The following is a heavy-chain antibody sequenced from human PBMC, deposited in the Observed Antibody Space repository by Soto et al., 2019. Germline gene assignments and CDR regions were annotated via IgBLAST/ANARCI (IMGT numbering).Heavy chain of an antibody. CDR1: GFTFNDAW. Sequence: ESGGGLVKPGGSLRLSCAASGFTFNDAWMSWVRQAPGKGLEWVGRIKSKTDRGTTDYAAPVKGRFTISRDDSKNTLYLQMNSLETEDTAVYYCTKHSSRNWFDPWGQGTLVTVSS. J-gene: IGHJ5*02. CDR2: IKSKTDRGTT. V-gene: IGHV3-15*01. D-gene: IGHD6-13*01. CDR3: TKHSSRNWFDP.